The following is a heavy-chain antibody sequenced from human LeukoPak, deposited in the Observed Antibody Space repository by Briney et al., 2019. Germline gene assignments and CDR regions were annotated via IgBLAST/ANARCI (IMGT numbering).Heavy chain of an antibody. CDR3: ARSPRGTAMGTIDY. CDR2: ISAYNGNT. Sequence: ASVKVSCKASGYTFTSYGISWVRQAPGQGLEWMGWISAYNGNTNYAQKLQGRVTMTTDTSTSTAYMELRSLRSDDTAVYYCARSPRGTAMGTIDYWGQGTLVTVSS. CDR1: GYTFTSYG. D-gene: IGHD5-18*01. J-gene: IGHJ4*02. V-gene: IGHV1-18*01.